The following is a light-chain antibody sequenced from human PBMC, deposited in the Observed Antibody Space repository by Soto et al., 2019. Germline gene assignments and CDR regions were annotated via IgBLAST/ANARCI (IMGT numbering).Light chain of an antibody. CDR1: SSDVGGYDY. J-gene: IGLJ1*01. CDR3: TSYAGNNNFCV. Sequence: QSVLTQPPSASGSPGQSVTISCIGTSSDVGGYDYVSWYQQHPGKAPKLIISEVSKRPSGVPDRFSGSKSGNTASLTVSGLQAEDEADHYCTSYAGNNNFCVFGTGTKVTVL. V-gene: IGLV2-8*01. CDR2: EVS.